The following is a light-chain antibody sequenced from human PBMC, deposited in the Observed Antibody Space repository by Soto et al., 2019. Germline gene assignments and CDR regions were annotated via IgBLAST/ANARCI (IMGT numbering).Light chain of an antibody. V-gene: IGKV1-5*03. CDR3: QHYNSYSEA. CDR2: TAS. J-gene: IGKJ1*01. CDR1: QTISSW. Sequence: DIQMTQSPSTLSGSVGDRVTITCRASQTISSWLAWYQQKPGKAPKLLIYTASTLKSGVPSRFSGSGYGKELNLTIGSLQPDDFATYYCQHYNSYSEAVGKGTKADLK.